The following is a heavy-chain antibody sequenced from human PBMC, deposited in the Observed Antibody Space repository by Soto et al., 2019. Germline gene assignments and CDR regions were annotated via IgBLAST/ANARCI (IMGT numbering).Heavy chain of an antibody. CDR1: GGSISSYY. D-gene: IGHD5-12*01. V-gene: IGHV4-59*08. CDR2: IYYSGST. Sequence: SETLSLTCTVSGGSISSYYWSWIRQPPGKGLEWIGYIYYSGSTNYNPSLKSRVTISVDTSKNQFSLKLSSVTAADTAVYDCARQGPYSGYVLYYYGMDVWGQGTTVTVSS. CDR3: ARQGPYSGYVLYYYGMDV. J-gene: IGHJ6*02.